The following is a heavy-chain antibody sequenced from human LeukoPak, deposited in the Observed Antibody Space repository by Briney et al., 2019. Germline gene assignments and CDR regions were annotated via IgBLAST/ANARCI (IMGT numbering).Heavy chain of an antibody. V-gene: IGHV4-38-2*02. CDR3: ARGSTLHQSGDSYGF. CDR1: GQSISSGYY. J-gene: IGHJ4*02. D-gene: IGHD5-18*01. CDR2: IYHSGST. Sequence: SETLSLTCTVSGQSISSGYYWGWTRQPPGKGLEWIGTIYHSGSTYYNPSLKSRVTISVDTSKNQFSLKLSSVTAADTAVYYCARGSTLHQSGDSYGFWGQGTLVTVSS.